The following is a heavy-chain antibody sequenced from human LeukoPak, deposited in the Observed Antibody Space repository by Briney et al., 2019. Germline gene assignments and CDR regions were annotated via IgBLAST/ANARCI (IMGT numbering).Heavy chain of an antibody. CDR1: GFTFSIYG. CDR2: IKEDGSEE. V-gene: IGHV3-7*01. CDR3: ARIRPGNYFDY. Sequence: GGSLRLSCTASGFTFSIYGMRWVRQARGKGGEWVASIKEDGSEEHYVDSVKGRFTISRDNARNSVHVQMNSLRAEDTAVYFCARIRPGNYFDYWGQGALVTVSS. J-gene: IGHJ4*02. D-gene: IGHD6-6*01.